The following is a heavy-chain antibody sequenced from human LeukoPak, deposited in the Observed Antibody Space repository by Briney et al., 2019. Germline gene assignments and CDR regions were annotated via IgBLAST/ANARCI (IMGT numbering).Heavy chain of an antibody. CDR2: INPNSGGT. V-gene: IGHV1-2*02. J-gene: IGHJ5*02. D-gene: IGHD3-10*01. Sequence: ASVKVSCKASGYTFTGYYMHWVRQAPGQGLEWMGWINPNSGGTNYAQKFQGRVTMTRDTSISTAYMELSRLRSDDTAVYYCARVRSLSLLWFGEANGFWFDPWGQGTLVTVSS. CDR3: ARVRSLSLLWFGEANGFWFDP. CDR1: GYTFTGYY.